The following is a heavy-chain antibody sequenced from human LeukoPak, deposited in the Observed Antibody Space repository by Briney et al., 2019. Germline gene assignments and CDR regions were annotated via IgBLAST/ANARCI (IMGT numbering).Heavy chain of an antibody. CDR2: LYHSGST. V-gene: IGHV4-30-2*01. Sequence: SQTLSLTCAVSGGSISSGVYSWSWIRQPPGEGLEWIGYLYHSGSTYYNPSPKSRVTISVDRSKSQFSLKLSSVTAADTAVYFCARVRYYGLGSYYTIAYFDYWGQGTLVTVSS. CDR3: ARVRYYGLGSYYTIAYFDY. J-gene: IGHJ4*02. CDR1: GGSISSGVYS. D-gene: IGHD3-10*01.